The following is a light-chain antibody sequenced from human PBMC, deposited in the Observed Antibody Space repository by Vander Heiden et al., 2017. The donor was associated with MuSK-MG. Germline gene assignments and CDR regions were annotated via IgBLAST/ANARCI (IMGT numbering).Light chain of an antibody. V-gene: IGKV1-9*01. J-gene: IGKJ4*01. CDR1: QGIYSY. Sequence: DIRLTQSPSFLSASVGDRVTITCRASQGIYSYLAWYQQKPGKAPKLLIYAASTLQSAVPSTFSGRASRTEFTLTISSLQPEDFATYYCQQLNSYPLSFGGGTKVEIK. CDR3: QQLNSYPLS. CDR2: AAS.